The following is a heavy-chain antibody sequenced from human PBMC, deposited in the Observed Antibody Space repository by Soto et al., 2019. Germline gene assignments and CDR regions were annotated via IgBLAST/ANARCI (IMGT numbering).Heavy chain of an antibody. Sequence: EVQLLESGGGLVQPGGSLRLSCAASGFTFSSYTMSWVRQGPGKGLEWVSGISSSGGSTVYADSVKGRFTISRDNFKNTLYLQMNSLRAEDTAVYYCAKGCGDYWGQGTQVTVSS. V-gene: IGHV3-23*01. D-gene: IGHD2-15*01. CDR2: ISSSGGST. CDR3: AKGCGDY. J-gene: IGHJ4*02. CDR1: GFTFSSYT.